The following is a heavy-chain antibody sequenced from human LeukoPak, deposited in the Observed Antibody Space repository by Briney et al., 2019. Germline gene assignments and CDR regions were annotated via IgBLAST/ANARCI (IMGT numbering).Heavy chain of an antibody. CDR2: IRSKADGGTT. CDR1: GLTFTDAW. J-gene: IGHJ4*02. CDR3: TTDSGRLVVT. D-gene: IGHD3-22*01. V-gene: IGHV3-15*01. Sequence: GGSLRLSCAASGLTFTDAWMSWVRQGPGKGLEWVGRIRSKADGGTTDYGAPVKGGFTISRDDSKNTVYLQMNSLKTDDTALYYCTTDSGRLVVTWGQGTLVTVSS.